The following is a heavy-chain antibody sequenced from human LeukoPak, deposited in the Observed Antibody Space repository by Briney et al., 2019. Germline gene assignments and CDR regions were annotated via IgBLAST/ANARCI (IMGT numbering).Heavy chain of an antibody. J-gene: IGHJ3*02. CDR2: IYYSGST. V-gene: IGHV4-30-4*01. CDR1: GGSISSGDYY. CDR3: ARVTYYDRSYAFDI. D-gene: IGHD3-22*01. Sequence: PSETLSLTCTVSGGSISSGDYYWSWIRQPPGKGLEWIGYIYYSGSTCYNPSLKSRVTISVDTSKNQFSLKLSSVTAADTAVYYCARVTYYDRSYAFDIWGQGTMVTVSS.